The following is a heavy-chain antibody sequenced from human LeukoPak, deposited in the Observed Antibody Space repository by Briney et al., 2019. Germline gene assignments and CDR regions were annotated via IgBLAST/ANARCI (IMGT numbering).Heavy chain of an antibody. CDR1: GGSISHDNW. CDR3: ARHPGLLYFDY. V-gene: IGHV4-4*02. J-gene: IGHJ4*02. CDR2: IYHSGSS. Sequence: SETLSLTCVVSGGSISHDNWWSWVRQPPGKGLEWIGEIYHSGSSNYNPSLKSRVSISVDKSRNQFSLRLSSVTAADTVVYYCARHPGLLYFDYWGQGTLVTVSS. D-gene: IGHD1-14*01.